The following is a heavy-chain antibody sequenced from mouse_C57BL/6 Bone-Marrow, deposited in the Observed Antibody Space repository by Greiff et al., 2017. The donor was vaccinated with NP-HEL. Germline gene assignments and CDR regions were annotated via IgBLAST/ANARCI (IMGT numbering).Heavy chain of an antibody. CDR3: AITTVVAPYYYAMDY. CDR1: GYAFTNYL. J-gene: IGHJ4*01. Sequence: LQESGAELVRPGTSVKVSCKASGYAFTNYLIEWVKQRPGQGLEWIGVINPGSGGTNYNEKFKGKATLTADKSSSTAYMQLSSLTSEDSAVYFCAITTVVAPYYYAMDYWGQGTSVTVSS. V-gene: IGHV1-54*01. D-gene: IGHD1-1*01. CDR2: INPGSGGT.